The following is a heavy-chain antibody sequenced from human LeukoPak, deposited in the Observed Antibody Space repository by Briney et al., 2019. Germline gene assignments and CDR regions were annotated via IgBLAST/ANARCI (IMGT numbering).Heavy chain of an antibody. V-gene: IGHV3-30*02. Sequence: PGGSLRLSCAASGFIFSSYGMHWVRQAPGKGLEWVAFIRYDGSSKYNADSVKGRFTISRDNSKNTLYLQMNSLRAEDTAVYYCAKQWLTAPHFDYWGQGTLVTVSS. CDR3: AKQWLTAPHFDY. CDR1: GFIFSSYG. D-gene: IGHD6-19*01. J-gene: IGHJ4*02. CDR2: IRYDGSSK.